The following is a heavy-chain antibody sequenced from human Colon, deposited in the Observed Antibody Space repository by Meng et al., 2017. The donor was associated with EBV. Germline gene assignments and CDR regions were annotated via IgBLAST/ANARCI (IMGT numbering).Heavy chain of an antibody. Sequence: QVKLQDSGARMWMPQPSLSRTFTSSGGAIGSGNYVWSWIRQPPGKGLEWIGYIHHSGSAYYNPSLKSRVSISVDTSKNQFSLILNSMTAADTAVYYCASFDHIPRRNYFDYWGQGTLVTVSS. J-gene: IGHJ4*02. CDR3: ASFDHIPRRNYFDY. CDR2: IHHSGSA. V-gene: IGHV4-30-4*01. CDR1: GGAIGSGNYV. D-gene: IGHD2-21*01.